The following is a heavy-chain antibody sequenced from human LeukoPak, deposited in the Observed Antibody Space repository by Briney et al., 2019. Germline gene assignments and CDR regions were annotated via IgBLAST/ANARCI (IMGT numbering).Heavy chain of an antibody. J-gene: IGHJ4*02. D-gene: IGHD5-12*01. V-gene: IGHV3-33*01. CDR2: IWYDGSNK. Sequence: GALRLSCAASGFTFSSYGMHWVRQAPGKGLEWVAVIWYDGSNKYYADSVKGRFTISRDNSKNTLYLQMNSLRVEDTAVYYCAREGRVSGYDFDCWGQGTLVTVSS. CDR3: AREGRVSGYDFDC. CDR1: GFTFSSYG.